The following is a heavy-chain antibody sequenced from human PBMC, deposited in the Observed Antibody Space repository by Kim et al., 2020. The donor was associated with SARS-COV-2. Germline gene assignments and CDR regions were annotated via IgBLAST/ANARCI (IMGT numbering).Heavy chain of an antibody. CDR2: IYYSGST. V-gene: IGHV4-59*01. CDR3: ARGGTKSYGSGSYYNEFQSRRPKYYYGMDV. Sequence: SETLSLTCTVSGGSISSYYWSWIRQPPGKGLEWIGYIYYSGSTNYNPSLKSRVTISVDTSKNQFSLKLSSVTAADTAVYYGARGGTKSYGSGSYYNEFQSRRPKYYYGMDVWGQGTTVTVSS. D-gene: IGHD3-10*01. J-gene: IGHJ6*02. CDR1: GGSISSYY.